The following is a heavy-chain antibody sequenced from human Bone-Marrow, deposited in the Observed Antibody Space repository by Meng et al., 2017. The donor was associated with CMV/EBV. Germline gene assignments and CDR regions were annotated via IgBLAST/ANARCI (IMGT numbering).Heavy chain of an antibody. CDR3: AREFVNYGGNSFDY. CDR1: GFTFSSYA. V-gene: IGHV3-66*02. D-gene: IGHD4-23*01. Sequence: GGSLRLSCAASGFTFSSYAMSWVRQAPGKGLEWVSVIYSGGSTYYADSVKGRFTISRDNSKNTLYLQMNSLRAEDTAVYYCAREFVNYGGNSFDYWGQGTLVTVSS. J-gene: IGHJ4*02. CDR2: IYSGGST.